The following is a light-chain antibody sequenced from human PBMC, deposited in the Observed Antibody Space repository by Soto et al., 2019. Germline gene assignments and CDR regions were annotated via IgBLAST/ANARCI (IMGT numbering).Light chain of an antibody. CDR2: DAS. V-gene: IGKV3-11*01. J-gene: IGKJ4*01. Sequence: EIVLTQSPATLSLSPGERATLSCRASQSVGSNLAWYQQKPGQAPRLLIYDASNRATGIPARFSGSGSGTDFTLTISSLEPEDFALYYCQQRSNWPPRTFGGGTKVEIK. CDR3: QQRSNWPPRT. CDR1: QSVGSN.